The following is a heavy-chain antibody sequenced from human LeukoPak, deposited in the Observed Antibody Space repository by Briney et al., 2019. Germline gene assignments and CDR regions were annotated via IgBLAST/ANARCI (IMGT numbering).Heavy chain of an antibody. V-gene: IGHV3-7*03. D-gene: IGHD6-19*01. CDR2: IKQDGSEK. CDR3: ARLSSGWLSDAFDI. CDR1: GFTFSSYW. J-gene: IGHJ3*02. Sequence: PGGSVRLSCAASGFTFSSYWMSWVRQAPGKGLEGVANIKQDGSEKYYVDSVKGRFTISRDNAKNSLYLQMNSLRAEDTAVYYCARLSSGWLSDAFDIWGQGTMVTVSS.